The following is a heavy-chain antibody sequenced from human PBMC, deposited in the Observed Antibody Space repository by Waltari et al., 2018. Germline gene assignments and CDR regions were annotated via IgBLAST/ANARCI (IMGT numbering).Heavy chain of an antibody. D-gene: IGHD6-13*01. Sequence: QVQLVQSGAEVKKPGASVKVSCKASGYTFTGYYMHWVRQAPGQGLEWMGRINPNSGGTNYAQKFQGRVTMTRDTSISTAYMELSRLRSDDTAVYYCARARSYSSSSRLMGYFDYWGQGTLVTVSS. J-gene: IGHJ4*02. V-gene: IGHV1-2*06. CDR1: GYTFTGYY. CDR3: ARARSYSSSSRLMGYFDY. CDR2: INPNSGGT.